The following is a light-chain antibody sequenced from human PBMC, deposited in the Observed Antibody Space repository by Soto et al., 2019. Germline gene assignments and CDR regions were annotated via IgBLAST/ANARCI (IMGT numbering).Light chain of an antibody. CDR2: DVS. Sequence: QSVLTQPPSVSGSPGQSVAISCTGTSSDVGGYNRVSWYQQPPGKAPKLLIYDVSNRPSGGSTRFSGSKFGNTASLTISGLQAEDEADYYCTSYASSSAYVFGPGTKVTVL. V-gene: IGLV2-18*02. J-gene: IGLJ1*01. CDR3: TSYASSSAYV. CDR1: SSDVGGYNR.